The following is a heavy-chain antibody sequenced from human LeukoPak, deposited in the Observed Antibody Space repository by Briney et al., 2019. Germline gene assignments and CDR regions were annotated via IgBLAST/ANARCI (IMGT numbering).Heavy chain of an antibody. V-gene: IGHV3-30-3*01. D-gene: IGHD6-25*01. J-gene: IGHJ5*02. Sequence: GGSLRLSCAASGFTFSSYAMHWVRQAPGKGLEWVAVISYDGSNKYYADSVKCRFTISRDNSKNTLYLQMNSLRAEDTAVYYCARERGQAAESWFDPWGQGTLVTVSS. CDR3: ARERGQAAESWFDP. CDR1: GFTFSSYA. CDR2: ISYDGSNK.